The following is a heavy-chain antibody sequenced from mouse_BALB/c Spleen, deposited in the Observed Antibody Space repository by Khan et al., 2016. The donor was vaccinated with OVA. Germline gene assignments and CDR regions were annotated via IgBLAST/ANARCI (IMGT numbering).Heavy chain of an antibody. Sequence: QVQLKQSGPGLVAPSQSLSITCTISGFSLTSYGVHWVRQPPGKVLEWLVVIWSDGSTTYNSALKSRLTISKDNSKSQVFLKMHSLQTDDTAMYFCARQPYYHYNVMDYWGQGTSVTVSS. D-gene: IGHD2-10*01. V-gene: IGHV2-6-1*01. CDR2: IWSDGST. CDR1: GFSLTSYG. J-gene: IGHJ4*01. CDR3: ARQPYYHYNVMDY.